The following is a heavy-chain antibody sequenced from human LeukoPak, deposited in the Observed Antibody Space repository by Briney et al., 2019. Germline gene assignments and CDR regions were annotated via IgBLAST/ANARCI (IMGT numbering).Heavy chain of an antibody. CDR1: GFTFSSYE. CDR2: ISDSGSTT. CDR3: ARARGVWGEWSPYYFDY. V-gene: IGHV3-48*03. J-gene: IGHJ4*02. D-gene: IGHD3-16*01. Sequence: PGGSLRLSCAASGFTFSSYEMNWVRQAPGKGLEWVSYISDSGSTTYYGDSVKGRFTISRDNAKNSLYLQMNSLRGEDTAVYYCARARGVWGEWSPYYFDYWGQGTLVTVSS.